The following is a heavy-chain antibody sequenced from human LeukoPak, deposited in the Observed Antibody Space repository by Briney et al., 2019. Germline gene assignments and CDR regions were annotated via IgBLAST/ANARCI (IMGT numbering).Heavy chain of an antibody. Sequence: GASVKVCCNASGSPFTDFYIHWVGQAPGQGLEWLGWMNPYSGVTNFAQNFQGRVTMTSDTSINTAYMELSRLRSDDTAIYYCAKRNWSGPQPLFDFWGQGTLVTVSS. CDR1: GSPFTDFY. CDR3: AKRNWSGPQPLFDF. J-gene: IGHJ4*02. CDR2: MNPYSGVT. D-gene: IGHD3-3*01. V-gene: IGHV1-2*02.